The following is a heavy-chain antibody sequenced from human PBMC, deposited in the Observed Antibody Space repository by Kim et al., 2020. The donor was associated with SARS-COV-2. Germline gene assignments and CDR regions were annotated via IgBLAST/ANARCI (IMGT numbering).Heavy chain of an antibody. Sequence: SETLSLTCTVSGGSISSYYWSWIRQPPGKGLEWIGYIYYSGSTNYNPSLKSRVTISVDTFKNQFSLKLSSVTAADTAVYYCARARVGTMVRGSGYGMDVWGQGTTVTVSS. V-gene: IGHV4-59*08. J-gene: IGHJ6*02. CDR3: ARARVGTMVRGSGYGMDV. D-gene: IGHD3-10*01. CDR2: IYYSGST. CDR1: GGSISSYY.